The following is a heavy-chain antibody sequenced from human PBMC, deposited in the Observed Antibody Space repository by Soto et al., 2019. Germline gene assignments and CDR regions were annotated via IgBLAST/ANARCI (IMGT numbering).Heavy chain of an antibody. J-gene: IGHJ6*02. Sequence: QEHLVESGGGVVQPGRSLRLSCVGSGSNFDSAIHWVRQAPGKGLEWVAVIWYDGSHKYYADSVKGRFAISRDNSRRRVYLQMDSLRAEDTAVYYCAGDVSGPVIWFYYGMDVWGQGTTVTVSS. CDR2: IWYDGSHK. V-gene: IGHV3-33*01. D-gene: IGHD3-22*01. CDR1: GSNFDSA. CDR3: AGDVSGPVIWFYYGMDV.